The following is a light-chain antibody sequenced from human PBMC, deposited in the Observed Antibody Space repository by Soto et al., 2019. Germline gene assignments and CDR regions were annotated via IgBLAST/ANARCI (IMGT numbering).Light chain of an antibody. CDR3: QSYDSSLSGSV. CDR1: SSNIGAPYD. V-gene: IGLV1-40*01. J-gene: IGLJ3*02. CDR2: GNN. Sequence: QAVLTQPPSVSGAPGQRVIISCSGSSSNIGAPYDVHWYQQLPGAAPKLLIYGNNNRPSAVPDRFSGSKSGTSASLAIAGLQAEDEADYYCQSYDSSLSGSVFGGGTKLTVL.